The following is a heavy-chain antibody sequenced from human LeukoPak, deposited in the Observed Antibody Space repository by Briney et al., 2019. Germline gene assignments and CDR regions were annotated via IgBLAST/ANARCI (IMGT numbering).Heavy chain of an antibody. CDR1: GFTFSGFA. J-gene: IGHJ4*02. D-gene: IGHD5-18*01. CDR2: IGSDYKT. Sequence: GGSLRLSCAASGFTFSGFAMTWVRQAPGKGLEWVSSIGSDYKTHYSESVKGRFAISRDNSKNTLYLQMNSLRAEDTAVYYCAKDQVLGYSYGSRTDYWGQGTLVTVS. CDR3: AKDQVLGYSYGSRTDY. V-gene: IGHV3-23*01.